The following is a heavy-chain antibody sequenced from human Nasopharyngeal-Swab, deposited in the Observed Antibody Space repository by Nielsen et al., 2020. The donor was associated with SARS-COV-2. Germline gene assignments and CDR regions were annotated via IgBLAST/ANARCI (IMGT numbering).Heavy chain of an antibody. Sequence: SETLSLTCTVSGCSMNSYYWYWIRQPPGKGLEWIGYFFNSVSTEYSPSLKRRATISVDTSNNQFSLKLSSVTAADTAVYFCARVQVDDDFWTGYHFDYWGQGTLVTVSS. D-gene: IGHD3/OR15-3a*01. J-gene: IGHJ4*02. CDR3: ARVQVDDDFWTGYHFDY. CDR2: FFNSVST. V-gene: IGHV4-59*01. CDR1: GCSMNSYY.